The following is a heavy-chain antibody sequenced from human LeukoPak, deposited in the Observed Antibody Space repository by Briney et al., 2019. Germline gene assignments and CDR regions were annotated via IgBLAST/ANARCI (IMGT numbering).Heavy chain of an antibody. D-gene: IGHD3-3*01. CDR2: IYYSGST. CDR1: GGSISSGGYY. CDR3: ARATRVFGVVIMGPNYYYGMDV. Sequence: SETLSLTCTVSGGSISSGGYYWSWIRQHPGKGLEWIGYIYYSGSTYYNPSLKSRVTISVDTSKSQFSLKLSSVTAADTAVYYCARATRVFGVVIMGPNYYYGMDVWGQGTTVTVSS. J-gene: IGHJ6*02. V-gene: IGHV4-31*03.